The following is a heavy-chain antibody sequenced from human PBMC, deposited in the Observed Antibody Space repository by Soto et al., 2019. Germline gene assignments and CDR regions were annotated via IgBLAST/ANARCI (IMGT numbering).Heavy chain of an antibody. CDR3: AKDSPVVAATFDF. CDR1: GFTFSNYA. CDR2: ISGSGGDT. Sequence: SGGSLRLSCSASGFTFSNYAMNWVRQAPGKGLEWVSRISGSGGDTYYADSVKGRFTISRDNSKNTLFLQMNSLRADDTAKYYCAKDSPVVAATFDFWGQGTLVTVS. V-gene: IGHV3-23*01. D-gene: IGHD2-15*01. J-gene: IGHJ4*02.